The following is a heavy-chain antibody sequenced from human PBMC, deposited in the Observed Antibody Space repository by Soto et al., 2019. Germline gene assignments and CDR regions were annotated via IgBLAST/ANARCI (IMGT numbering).Heavy chain of an antibody. V-gene: IGHV4-30-4*01. CDR3: ARDASPEGYCTNGVCLSNWFDP. Sequence: SETLSLTCTVSGGSISSGDYYWSWIRQPPGKGLEWIGYIYYSGSIYYNPSLKSRVTISVDTSKNQFSLKLSSVTAADTAVYYCARDASPEGYCTNGVCLSNWFDPWGQGTLVT. D-gene: IGHD2-8*01. J-gene: IGHJ5*02. CDR1: GGSISSGDYY. CDR2: IYYSGSI.